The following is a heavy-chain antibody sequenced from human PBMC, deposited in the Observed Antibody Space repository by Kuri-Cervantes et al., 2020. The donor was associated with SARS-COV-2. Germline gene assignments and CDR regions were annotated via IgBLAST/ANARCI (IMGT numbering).Heavy chain of an antibody. CDR2: INHSGST. CDR3: ARRMRRIVVVVAAPFDY. V-gene: IGHV4-39*07. Sequence: SETLSLTCTVSGGSISSSSYYWSWIRQPPGKGLEWIGEINHSGSTNYNPSLKSRVTISVDTSKNQFSLKLSSVTAADTAVYYCARRMRRIVVVVAAPFDYWGQGTLVTVSS. CDR1: GGSISSSSYY. J-gene: IGHJ4*02. D-gene: IGHD2-15*01.